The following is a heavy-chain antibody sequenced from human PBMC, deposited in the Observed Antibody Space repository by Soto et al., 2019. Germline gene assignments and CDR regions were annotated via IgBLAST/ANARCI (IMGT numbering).Heavy chain of an antibody. CDR2: ISPYTGNT. CDR3: GMVDNYVTPTPQDV. CDR1: GYIFVNYG. D-gene: IGHD3-16*01. J-gene: IGHJ6*02. V-gene: IGHV1-18*01. Sequence: QVQLVQSGDEVKKPGASVKVSCKASGYIFVNYGIAWVRQAPGQGLEWMGWISPYTGNTHSATKVQGSITMTTDTSTSTAYMDLGSLTSADTAVYYCGMVDNYVTPTPQDVWGQGTTVTVSS.